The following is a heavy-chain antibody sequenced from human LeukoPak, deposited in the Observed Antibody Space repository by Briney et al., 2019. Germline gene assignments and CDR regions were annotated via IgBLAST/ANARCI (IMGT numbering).Heavy chain of an antibody. CDR3: ARGRVTGAFDI. CDR1: GFTVSSNY. V-gene: IGHV3-66*01. Sequence: GGSLRLSCAASGFTVSSNYMSWVSQAPGKGLEWVSVIYSGGSTYYADSVKGRFTISRDNSKNTLYLQMNSLRAEDTAVYYCARGRVTGAFDIWGQGTMVTVSS. CDR2: IYSGGST. D-gene: IGHD3-10*01. J-gene: IGHJ3*02.